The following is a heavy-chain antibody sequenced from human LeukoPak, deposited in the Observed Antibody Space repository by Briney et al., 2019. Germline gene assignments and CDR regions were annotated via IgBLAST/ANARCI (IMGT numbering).Heavy chain of an antibody. CDR2: IRSKAYGATT. Sequence: GGSLRLSCAASGFTFSSYGMHWVRQAPGKGLEWVGFIRSKAYGATTEYAASVKGRFTISRDDSKSIAYLQMNSLMTEDTAVYYCARGPIWLYSGMDVWGQGTTVTVSS. CDR1: GFTFSSYG. D-gene: IGHD3-9*01. CDR3: ARGPIWLYSGMDV. V-gene: IGHV3-49*04. J-gene: IGHJ6*02.